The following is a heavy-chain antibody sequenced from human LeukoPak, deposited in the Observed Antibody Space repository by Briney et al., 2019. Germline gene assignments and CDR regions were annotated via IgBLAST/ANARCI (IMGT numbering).Heavy chain of an antibody. Sequence: GGSLRLSCAASGFTFSSYSMNWVRQAPGKGLEWVSSISSSSSYIYYADSVKGRFTISRDNAKNSLYLQMNSLRAEDTAVYYCARDYSWQVAAAGSADYWGQGTLVTVSS. V-gene: IGHV3-21*01. D-gene: IGHD6-13*01. CDR2: ISSSSSYI. CDR1: GFTFSSYS. CDR3: ARDYSWQVAAAGSADY. J-gene: IGHJ4*02.